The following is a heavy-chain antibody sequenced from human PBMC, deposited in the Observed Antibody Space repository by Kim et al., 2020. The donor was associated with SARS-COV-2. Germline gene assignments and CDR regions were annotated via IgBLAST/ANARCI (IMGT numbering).Heavy chain of an antibody. CDR1: GFTFSSYW. J-gene: IGHJ4*02. CDR2: IKQDGSEK. V-gene: IGHV3-7*01. D-gene: IGHD3-16*02. Sequence: GGSLRLSCAASGFTFSSYWMSWVRQAPGKGLEWVANIKQDGSEKYYVDSVKGRFTISRDNAKNSLYLQMNSLRAEDTAVYYCARDWEDDYIWGSYRSAPLDYWGQGTLVTVSS. CDR3: ARDWEDDYIWGSYRSAPLDY.